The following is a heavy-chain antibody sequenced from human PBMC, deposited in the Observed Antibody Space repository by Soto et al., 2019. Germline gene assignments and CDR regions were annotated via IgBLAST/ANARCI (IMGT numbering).Heavy chain of an antibody. V-gene: IGHV5-51*01. J-gene: IGHJ6*04. CDR3: ARSQYYYNSSGYSYAPETYYYYGMDA. CDR1: GHSFTTYW. Sequence: GESLKISCKASGHSFTTYWIGWVRQMPGKGLEWMGIIYPGDSDTRYSPSFQGQVTISADKSISTAALQWSSLKASDTAMYYFARSQYYYNSSGYSYAPETYYYYGMDAWGKGPTVTVS. CDR2: IYPGDSDT. D-gene: IGHD3-22*01.